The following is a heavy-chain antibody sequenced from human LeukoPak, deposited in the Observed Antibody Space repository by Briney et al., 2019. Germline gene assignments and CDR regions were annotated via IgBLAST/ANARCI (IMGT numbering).Heavy chain of an antibody. V-gene: IGHV3-48*01. J-gene: IGHJ3*02. Sequence: GGSLRLSCEASGFTFSSYSMNWVRQAPGKGLEWVSYISYSSATIHYADSVKGRFTISRDNAKNSLFLQMNSLRAEDTALYYCARDTHYYGSGSPAFDIWGQGIMVTVSS. CDR2: ISYSSATI. CDR1: GFTFSSYS. D-gene: IGHD3-10*01. CDR3: ARDTHYYGSGSPAFDI.